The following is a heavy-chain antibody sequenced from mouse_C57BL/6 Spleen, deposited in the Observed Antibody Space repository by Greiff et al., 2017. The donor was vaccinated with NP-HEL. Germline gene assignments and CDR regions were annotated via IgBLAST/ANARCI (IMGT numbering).Heavy chain of an antibody. CDR1: GYTFTDYY. D-gene: IGHD1-1*01. J-gene: IGHJ2*01. Sequence: EVQLQQSGPELVKPGASVKISCKASGYTFTDYYMNWVKQSHGKSLEWIGDINPNNGGTSYNQKFKGKATLTVDKSSSTAYMKLRSRTSEDSAVYYCARTEYYGSSPPDYWGQGTTLTVSS. CDR2: INPNNGGT. CDR3: ARTEYYGSSPPDY. V-gene: IGHV1-26*01.